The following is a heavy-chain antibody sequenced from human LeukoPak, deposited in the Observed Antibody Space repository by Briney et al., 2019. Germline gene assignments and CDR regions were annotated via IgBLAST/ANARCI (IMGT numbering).Heavy chain of an antibody. CDR2: INPDGSVT. Sequence: GGSLRLSCAASGFTFSSYWLHWVRHAPGKGLVWVSGINPDGSVTNYADSVRGRFTISRDNAKNTLFLQLNSLRAEDTAVYYCTRASLEDWGQGTLVTVSS. V-gene: IGHV3-74*01. CDR3: TRASLED. CDR1: GFTFSSYW. J-gene: IGHJ4*02.